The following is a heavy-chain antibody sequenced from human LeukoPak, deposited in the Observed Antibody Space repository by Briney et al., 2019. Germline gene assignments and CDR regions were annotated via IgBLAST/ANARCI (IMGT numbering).Heavy chain of an antibody. CDR2: INPNSGGT. CDR1: GYTFTGYY. CDR3: VIYPKRGYSYGLELDY. D-gene: IGHD5-18*01. J-gene: IGHJ4*02. V-gene: IGHV1-2*02. Sequence: ASVKVSCKASGYTFTGYYMHWVRQARGQGLEWMGLINPNSGGTNYAQKFQGRVTMTRDTSISTAYMELSRLRSDDTAVYYCVIYPKRGYSYGLELDYWGQGTLVTVSS.